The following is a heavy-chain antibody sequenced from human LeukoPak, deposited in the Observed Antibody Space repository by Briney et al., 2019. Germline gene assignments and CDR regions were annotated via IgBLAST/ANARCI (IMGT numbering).Heavy chain of an antibody. Sequence: PGGSLRLSCVASEFNFFSYGMQWVRQAPGKGLVWVSRIFTDGTTTSYADSVKVRFTISRDNAKNTLYLEMKSLRVEDTAVYYCARELPRDATLTYSGQPCLVTVSP. CDR2: IFTDGTTT. CDR1: EFNFFSYG. CDR3: ARELPRDATLTY. J-gene: IGHJ4*01. V-gene: IGHV3-74*01.